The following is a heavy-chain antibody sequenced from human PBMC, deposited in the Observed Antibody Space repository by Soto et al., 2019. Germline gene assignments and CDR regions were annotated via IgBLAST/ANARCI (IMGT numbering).Heavy chain of an antibody. Sequence: QVQLQESGPGLVKPSQTLSLTCTVSGGSISSGGYYWSWIRQHPGKGLEWIGYIYYSGSTYYNPSLKSRVTISVDTSKNQFSLKLSSVTAADTAVYYCAREDRVSRSYRNRGDAFDIWGQGTMVTFSS. D-gene: IGHD1-26*01. CDR1: GGSISSGGYY. CDR3: AREDRVSRSYRNRGDAFDI. V-gene: IGHV4-31*03. J-gene: IGHJ3*02. CDR2: IYYSGST.